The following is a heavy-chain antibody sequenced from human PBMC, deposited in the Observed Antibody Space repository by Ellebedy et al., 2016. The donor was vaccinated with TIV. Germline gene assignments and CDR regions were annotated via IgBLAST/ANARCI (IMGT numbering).Heavy chain of an antibody. CDR1: GYTFTGYY. J-gene: IGHJ4*02. V-gene: IGHV1-2*04. D-gene: IGHD2-21*01. Sequence: ASVKVSXKASGYTFTGYYMHWVRQAPGQGLEWMGWINPNSGGTNYAQKFQGWVTMTSDTSSSTVFMDPSSLRSEDTALYYCARDVVGPTGLAYWGQGTLVTVSS. CDR3: ARDVVGPTGLAY. CDR2: INPNSGGT.